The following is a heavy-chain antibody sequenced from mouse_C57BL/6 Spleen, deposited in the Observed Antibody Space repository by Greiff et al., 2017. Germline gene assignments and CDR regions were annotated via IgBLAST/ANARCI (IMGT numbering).Heavy chain of an antibody. D-gene: IGHD4-1*01. Sequence: DVQLQESGPGMVKPSQSLSLTCTVTGYSITSGYDWHWIRHFPGNKLEWMGYISYSGSTNYNPSLKSRISITHDTSKNHFFLKLNSVTTEDTATYYCAREGTGSYFDYWGQGTTLTVSS. CDR3: AREGTGSYFDY. CDR1: GYSITSGYD. J-gene: IGHJ2*01. V-gene: IGHV3-1*01. CDR2: ISYSGST.